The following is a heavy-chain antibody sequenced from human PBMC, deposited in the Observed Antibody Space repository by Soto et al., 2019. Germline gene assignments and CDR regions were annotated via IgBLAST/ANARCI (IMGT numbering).Heavy chain of an antibody. CDR2: ISDSGGLT. CDR3: ARRAFGSSRSFDI. J-gene: IGHJ3*02. V-gene: IGHV3-23*01. CDR1: GFAFSSHP. Sequence: PGGSLRLSCAASGFAFSSHPMSWVHQAPERGLEWVSGISDSGGLTYNADSVKGRFTISRDNSKNTLYLQMNSLRAEDTALYYCARRAFGSSRSFDIWGQGTMVTVSS. D-gene: IGHD6-6*01.